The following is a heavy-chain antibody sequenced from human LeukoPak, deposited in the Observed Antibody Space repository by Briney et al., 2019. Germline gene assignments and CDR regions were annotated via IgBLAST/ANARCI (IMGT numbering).Heavy chain of an antibody. CDR1: GFSFGDFA. D-gene: IGHD1-7*01. J-gene: IGHJ3*01. CDR3: IKDLRLDLHLNTFEV. Sequence: GGSLRLSCAASGFSFGDFAMHWVRQAPGKGLEWVSSISWDSGSRVYADSVKGRFTISRDNAKNSLYLRMNSLRAEDTALYYCIKDLRLDLHLNTFEVWGQGTMVTVSS. V-gene: IGHV3-9*01. CDR2: ISWDSGSR.